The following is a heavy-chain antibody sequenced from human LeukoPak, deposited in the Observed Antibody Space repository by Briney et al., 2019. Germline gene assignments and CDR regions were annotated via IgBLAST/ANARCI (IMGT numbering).Heavy chain of an antibody. CDR2: ISSNGGST. CDR1: GFTFSSYA. D-gene: IGHD6-19*01. CDR3: ATASGIAVADY. J-gene: IGHJ4*02. Sequence: GGSLRLSCSASGFTFSSYAMHWVRQAPGKGLEYVSAISSNGGSTYYADSVKGRSTISRDNSKNTLYLQMNSLRAEDTAVYYCATASGIAVADYWGQGTLVTVSS. V-gene: IGHV3-64*04.